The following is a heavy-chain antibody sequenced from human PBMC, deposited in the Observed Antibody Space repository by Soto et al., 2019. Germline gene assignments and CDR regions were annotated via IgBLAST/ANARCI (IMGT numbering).Heavy chain of an antibody. Sequence: SETLSLTCTVSGGSISSSSYYWGWIRQPPGKGLEWIGSIYYSGNTYYNPSLKSRVTISVDTAKNQFSLKLSSVTAADTAVYYCARQYYFGSGSYYKRPFDFWGQGTLVT. V-gene: IGHV4-39*01. J-gene: IGHJ4*02. CDR2: IYYSGNT. CDR3: ARQYYFGSGSYYKRPFDF. CDR1: GGSISSSSYY. D-gene: IGHD3-10*01.